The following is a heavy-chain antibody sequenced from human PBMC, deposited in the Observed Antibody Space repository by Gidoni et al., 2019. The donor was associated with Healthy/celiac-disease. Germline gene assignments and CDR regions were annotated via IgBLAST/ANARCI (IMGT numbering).Heavy chain of an antibody. CDR1: GFPFSSYS. Sequence: EVQLVESGGGLVKPGGSLRLSCAACGFPFSSYSMNWVRQAPGKGLEWVSSISSSSSYIYYADSVKGRFTISRDNAKNSLYLQMNSLRAEDTAVYYCARGIAARPDFFDYWGQGTLVTVSS. CDR3: ARGIAARPDFFDY. CDR2: ISSSSSYI. J-gene: IGHJ4*02. V-gene: IGHV3-21*01. D-gene: IGHD6-6*01.